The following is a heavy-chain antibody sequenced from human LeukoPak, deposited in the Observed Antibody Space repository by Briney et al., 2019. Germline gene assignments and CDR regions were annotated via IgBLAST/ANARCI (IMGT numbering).Heavy chain of an antibody. J-gene: IGHJ5*02. V-gene: IGHV4-39*01. Sequence: PSETLSLTCTVSGGSVSSISYYWGWIRQPPGTGLEWIGTVYYRGNTYYNPTLRSRVTISLDTSKSQFSLKVTSVTAADTAVYYCVRRRDCTSSSCYSGYFDPWGQGTLVTVSS. CDR3: VRRRDCTSSSCYSGYFDP. CDR1: GGSVSSISYY. CDR2: VYYRGNT. D-gene: IGHD2-2*01.